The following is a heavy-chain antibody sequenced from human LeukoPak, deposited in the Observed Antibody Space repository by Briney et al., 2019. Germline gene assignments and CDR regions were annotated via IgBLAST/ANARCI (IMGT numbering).Heavy chain of an antibody. D-gene: IGHD5-18*01. CDR3: ARSSGYTYGFDY. CDR1: GYTLTSFY. Sequence: GASVKVSCKAPGYTLTSFYMHWVRQAPGQGLEWMGIMKSSGDSTSNAQKFQGRVTMTRDTSTSTVYMELSSLRSEDTAVYYCARSSGYTYGFDYWGQGTLVTVSS. CDR2: MKSSGDST. V-gene: IGHV1-46*01. J-gene: IGHJ4*02.